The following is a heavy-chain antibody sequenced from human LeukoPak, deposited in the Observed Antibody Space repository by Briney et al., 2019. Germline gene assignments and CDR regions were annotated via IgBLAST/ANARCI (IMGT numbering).Heavy chain of an antibody. CDR1: GFTFDDYA. V-gene: IGHV3-9*01. CDR3: AKEGASYYDSSGYYYFDY. Sequence: PGRSPRLSCAASGFTFDDYAMHWVRQAPGKGLEWVSGISWNSGSIGYADSVKGRFTISRDNAKNSLYLQMNSLRAEDTALYYCAKEGASYYDSSGYYYFDYWGQGTLVTVSS. CDR2: ISWNSGSI. J-gene: IGHJ4*02. D-gene: IGHD3-22*01.